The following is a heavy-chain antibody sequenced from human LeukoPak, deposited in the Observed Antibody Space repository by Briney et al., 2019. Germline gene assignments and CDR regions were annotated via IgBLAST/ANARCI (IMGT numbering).Heavy chain of an antibody. J-gene: IGHJ5*02. CDR1: GFTFSSYA. CDR3: AKDPRGSHNWLDP. V-gene: IGHV3-23*01. D-gene: IGHD3-10*01. CDR2: ISGYGGST. Sequence: GGSLRLSCAASGFTFSSYAMYWVRQAPGKGLEWVSSISGYGGSTYYADSVKGRFTTSRDNSKNTLYLQMNSLGADDTAVYFCAKDPRGSHNWLDPWGQGTLVTVSS.